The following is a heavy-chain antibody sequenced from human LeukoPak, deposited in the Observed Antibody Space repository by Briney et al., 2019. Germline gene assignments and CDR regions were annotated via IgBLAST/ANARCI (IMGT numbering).Heavy chain of an antibody. J-gene: IGHJ4*02. D-gene: IGHD6-13*01. Sequence: GGSLTLSCAASGFTFSDYYMSWIRQAPGKGLECVSYISTSGSTIYYADSVKGRFTISRDSAKNSLYLQMNSLRAEDTAVYYCARLAAAGKRGDYWGQETLVTVSS. CDR3: ARLAAAGKRGDY. CDR2: ISTSGSTI. V-gene: IGHV3-11*01. CDR1: GFTFSDYY.